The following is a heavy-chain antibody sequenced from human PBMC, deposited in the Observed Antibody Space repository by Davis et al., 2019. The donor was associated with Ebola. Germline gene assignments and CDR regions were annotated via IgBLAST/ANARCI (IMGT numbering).Heavy chain of an antibody. J-gene: IGHJ5*02. D-gene: IGHD4-17*01. CDR2: INHSGST. CDR1: GGSISSSSYY. CDR3: ARAATVTTNLNWFDP. V-gene: IGHV4-39*07. Sequence: SETLSLTCTVSGGSISSSSYYWGWIRQPPGKGLEWIGEINHSGSTNYNPSLKSRVTISVDTSKNQFSLKLSSVTAADTAVYYCARAATVTTNLNWFDPWGQGTLVTVSS.